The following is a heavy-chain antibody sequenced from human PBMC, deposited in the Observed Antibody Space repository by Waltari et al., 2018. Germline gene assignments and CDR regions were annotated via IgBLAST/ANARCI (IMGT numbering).Heavy chain of an antibody. J-gene: IGHJ4*02. Sequence: QVQLVQSGAEVKKPGASVKVSCTASGYTLTDYYMHWVRQAPGQGLEWMGWINPNSGGTNYAQKFQGRVTMTRDTSISTAYMELSRLRSDDTAVYYCARVRGGHYSFDYWGQGTLVTVSS. V-gene: IGHV1-2*02. CDR2: INPNSGGT. CDR3: ARVRGGHYSFDY. CDR1: GYTLTDYY. D-gene: IGHD2-15*01.